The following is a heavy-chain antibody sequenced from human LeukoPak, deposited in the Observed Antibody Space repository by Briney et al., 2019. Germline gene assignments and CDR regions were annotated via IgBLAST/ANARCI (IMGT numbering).Heavy chain of an antibody. V-gene: IGHV3-23*01. J-gene: IGHJ3*02. CDR2: IGGGPV. CDR3: AKDSFSHNGVYDALDI. Sequence: PGGSLTLSCAASGFTFSNYAMTWVRQAPGKGLEWVSTIGGGPVYYADSVKGRFTISRDDSKNTLFLQMNSLRAEDTAIYYCAKDSFSHNGVYDALDIWGQGTMVTVSS. D-gene: IGHD2-8*01. CDR1: GFTFSNYA.